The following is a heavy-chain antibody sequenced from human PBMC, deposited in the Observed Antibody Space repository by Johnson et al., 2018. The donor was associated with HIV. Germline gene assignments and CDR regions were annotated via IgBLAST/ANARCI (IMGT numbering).Heavy chain of an antibody. D-gene: IGHD3-10*02. CDR3: TTHYVLGGFIACDI. V-gene: IGHV3-30-3*01. J-gene: IGHJ3*02. CDR1: GFTFSSYA. Sequence: QMLLVESGGGVVQPGRSLRLSCAASGFTFSSYAMHWVRQAPGKGLEWVAVISYDGSNKYYADSVKGRFTISRDNSKNTLYLQMNSLRAEEPARYYCTTHYVLGGFIACDIWGQGTMVTVSS. CDR2: ISYDGSNK.